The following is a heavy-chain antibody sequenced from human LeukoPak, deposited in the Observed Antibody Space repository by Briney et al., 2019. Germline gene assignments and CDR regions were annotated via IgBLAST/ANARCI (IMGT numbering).Heavy chain of an antibody. D-gene: IGHD5-12*01. CDR1: GDSISSSSSY. V-gene: IGHV4-61*05. CDR2: IYYSGST. Sequence: SETLSLTCSVAGDSISSSSSYWAWIRQPPGKGLEWIGYIYYSGSTNYNPSLKSRVTISVDTSKNRFSLKLSSVTAADTAVYYCARVKRDSEVGWLRLEGDYYYYYYMDVWGKGTTVTISS. J-gene: IGHJ6*03. CDR3: ARVKRDSEVGWLRLEGDYYYYYYMDV.